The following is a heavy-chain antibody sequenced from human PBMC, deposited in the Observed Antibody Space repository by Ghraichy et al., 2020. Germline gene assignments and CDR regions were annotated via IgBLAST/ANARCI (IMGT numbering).Heavy chain of an antibody. J-gene: IGHJ4*02. CDR3: ASTAYYYDSSGYYSLFFDY. Sequence: SETLSLTCAVSGGSISSGGYSWSWIRQPPGKGLEWIGYIYHSGSTYYNPSLKSRVTISVDRSKNQFSLKLSSVTAADTAVYYCASTAYYYDSSGYYSLFFDYWGQGTLVTVSS. CDR1: GGSISSGGYS. V-gene: IGHV4-30-2*01. D-gene: IGHD3-22*01. CDR2: IYHSGST.